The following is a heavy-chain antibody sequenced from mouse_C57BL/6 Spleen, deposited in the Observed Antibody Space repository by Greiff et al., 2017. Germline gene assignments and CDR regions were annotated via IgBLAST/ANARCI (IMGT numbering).Heavy chain of an antibody. V-gene: IGHV1-64*01. CDR2: IHPNSGST. D-gene: IGHD3-2*02. CDR1: GYTFTSYW. J-gene: IGHJ4*01. Sequence: QVQLQQPGAELVKPGASVKLSCKASGYTFTSYWMHWVKQRPGQGLEWIGMIHPNSGSTNYNEKFKSKATLTVDKSSSTAYMQHSSLTSEDSAVYYCLRTGYAGGVMDYWGQGTSRTVSS. CDR3: LRTGYAGGVMDY.